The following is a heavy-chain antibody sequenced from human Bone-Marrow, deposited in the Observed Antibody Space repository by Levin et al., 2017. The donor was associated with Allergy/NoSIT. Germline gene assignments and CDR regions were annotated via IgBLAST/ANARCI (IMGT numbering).Heavy chain of an antibody. J-gene: IGHJ6*02. CDR1: GFTFDDYA. CDR3: AKDTLSRYQLLTYYGMDG. V-gene: IGHV3-9*01. CDR2: ISWNSGSI. Sequence: GGSLRLSCAASGFTFDDYAMHWVRQAPGKGLEWVSGISWNSGSIGYADSVKGRFTISRDNAKNSLYLQMNSLRAEDTALYYCAKDTLSRYQLLTYYGMDGWGQGTTVTVSS. D-gene: IGHD2-2*01.